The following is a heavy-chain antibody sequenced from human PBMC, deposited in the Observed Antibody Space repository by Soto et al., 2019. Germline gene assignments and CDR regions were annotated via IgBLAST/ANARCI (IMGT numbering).Heavy chain of an antibody. CDR2: ISYDGSDK. Sequence: CAASLFSFVSYAMHWVRQTPGKGLEWVAVISYDGSDKNYTYSVKGRFTISRDNVKNTLYLQMNSLRLEDTAVYHCAKDSPSAPFDHGGQGVLVTVSS. J-gene: IGHJ4*02. V-gene: IGHV3-30*18. CDR3: AKDSPSAPFDH. CDR1: LFSFVSYA.